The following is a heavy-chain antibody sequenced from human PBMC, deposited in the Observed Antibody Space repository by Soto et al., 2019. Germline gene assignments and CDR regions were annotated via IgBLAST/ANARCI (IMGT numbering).Heavy chain of an antibody. CDR1: GFTFSSYW. D-gene: IGHD1-26*01. CDR3: DGYNFDY. V-gene: IGHV3-7*01. Sequence: EVQLVESGGGLVQPGGSLRLSCAASGFTFSSYWMSWVRQAPGKGLEWVANIKQDGSEKYYVDSVKGRFTISRDNAKNSLYLQMNSLRAEDTLTDVGDGYNFDYWGQGTLVTVSS. CDR2: IKQDGSEK. J-gene: IGHJ4*02.